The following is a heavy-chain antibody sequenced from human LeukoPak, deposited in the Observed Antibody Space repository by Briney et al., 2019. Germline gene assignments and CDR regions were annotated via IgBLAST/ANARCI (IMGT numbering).Heavy chain of an antibody. CDR3: ARLRTGYSSSWYETFDY. J-gene: IGHJ4*02. V-gene: IGHV3-7*01. CDR2: IKQDGSEK. D-gene: IGHD6-13*01. CDR1: GFTFRSYW. Sequence: GGSLRLSCAASGFTFRSYWMSWVRQAPGKGLEWVANIKQDGSEKYYVDSVKGRFTISRDNAKNSLYLQMNSLRAEDTAVYYCARLRTGYSSSWYETFDYWGQGTLVTVSS.